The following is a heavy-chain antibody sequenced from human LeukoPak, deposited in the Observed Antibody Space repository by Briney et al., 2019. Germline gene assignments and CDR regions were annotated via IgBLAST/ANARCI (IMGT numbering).Heavy chain of an antibody. CDR3: AKVSGYSYGPFDY. D-gene: IGHD5-18*01. V-gene: IGHV3-33*06. CDR2: IWYDGSNK. J-gene: IGHJ4*02. CDR1: GFTFSSYG. Sequence: GGSLRLPCAASGFTFSSYGMHWVRQAPGKGLEWVAVIWYDGSNKYYADSVKGRFTISRDNSKNTLYLQMNSLRAEDTAVYYCAKVSGYSYGPFDYWGQGTLVTVSS.